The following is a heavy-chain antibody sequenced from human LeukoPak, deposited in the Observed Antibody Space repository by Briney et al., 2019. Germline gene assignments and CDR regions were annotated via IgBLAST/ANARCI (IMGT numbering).Heavy chain of an antibody. Sequence: GASVKVSCKASGYTFTSYYMHWVRQAPGQGLEWMGIINPSGGSTSYAQKFQGRVTMTRNTSISTAYMELSSLRSEDTAVYYCARSTPVYDYVWGSYRKKANYYYMDVWGKGTTVTISS. CDR2: INPSGGST. D-gene: IGHD3-16*02. CDR3: ARSTPVYDYVWGSYRKKANYYYMDV. CDR1: GYTFTSYY. V-gene: IGHV1-46*01. J-gene: IGHJ6*03.